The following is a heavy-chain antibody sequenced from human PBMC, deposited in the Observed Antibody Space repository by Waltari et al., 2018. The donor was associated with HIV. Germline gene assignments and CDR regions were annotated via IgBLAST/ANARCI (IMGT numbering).Heavy chain of an antibody. CDR3: ARHKNRGSYFPVDF. V-gene: IGHV4-39*07. D-gene: IGHD1-26*01. Sequence: QLQLHESGPGLVKPSETLSLTCIVSGFSISSNNYYWGWIRQPPGKGLEWIGNIFYSGPTNYNPSLESRVTISLDTSKSQFSLNLDSVTAADTAIYYCARHKNRGSYFPVDFWGQGTLVAVSS. J-gene: IGHJ4*02. CDR2: IFYSGPT. CDR1: GFSISSNNYY.